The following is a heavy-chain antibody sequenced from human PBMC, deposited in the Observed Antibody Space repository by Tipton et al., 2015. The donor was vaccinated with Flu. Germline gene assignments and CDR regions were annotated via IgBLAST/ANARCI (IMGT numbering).Heavy chain of an antibody. CDR2: IYHSGST. CDR3: ARLTSGGGEDWFDP. CDR1: GDSISSDNW. D-gene: IGHD3-10*01. J-gene: IGHJ5*02. V-gene: IGHV4-4*02. Sequence: TLSLTCAVFGDSISSDNWWSWVRQPPGKGLEWIGQIYHSGSTNYNPSLRSRVSISLDESKNHFSLGLTSVTAADTAVYYCARLTSGGGEDWFDPWGQGTLVTVSS.